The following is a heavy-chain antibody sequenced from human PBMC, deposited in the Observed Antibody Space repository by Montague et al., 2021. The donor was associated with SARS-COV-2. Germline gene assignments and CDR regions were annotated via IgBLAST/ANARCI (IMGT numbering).Heavy chain of an antibody. D-gene: IGHD3-22*01. J-gene: IGHJ3*02. V-gene: IGHV2-5*02. CDR1: GFSLSTSGAG. CDR2: IYWDADK. Sequence: PALVKPTQTLTLTCTFSGFSLSTSGAGVGWIRQLQGKVLEWLAPIYWDADKHYSPSLKSRLIITKDTSKNQVVLTMTNMDPVDTATYYCAHDRVTMIVVAKADAFDIWGQGTMVTVSS. CDR3: AHDRVTMIVVAKADAFDI.